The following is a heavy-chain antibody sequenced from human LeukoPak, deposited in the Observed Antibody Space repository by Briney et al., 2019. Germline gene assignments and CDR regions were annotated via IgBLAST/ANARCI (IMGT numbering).Heavy chain of an antibody. CDR1: GFTFSDYG. J-gene: IGHJ4*02. D-gene: IGHD4-11*01. CDR3: AKDNLDDYSNYVDFDY. Sequence: GGSLRLSCTASGFTFSDYGMHWVRQPPGKGLEWVAIIWYDGSNKKYEDSVKGRFTISRDNSKNTLYLQMNSLRAEDTAVYYCAKDNLDDYSNYVDFDYWGQGTLVTVSS. V-gene: IGHV3-33*06. CDR2: IWYDGSNK.